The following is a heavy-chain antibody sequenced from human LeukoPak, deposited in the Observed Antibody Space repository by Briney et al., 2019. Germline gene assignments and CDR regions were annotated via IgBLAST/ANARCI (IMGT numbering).Heavy chain of an antibody. J-gene: IGHJ6*03. Sequence: GESLKISCKGSGYSFTSYWIGWVRQMPGKGLEWMEIIYPGDSDTRYSPSFQGQVTISADKSISTAYLQWSSLKASDTAMYYCARSGCSYGWNYYMDVWGKGTTVTVSS. CDR2: IYPGDSDT. V-gene: IGHV5-51*01. D-gene: IGHD5-18*01. CDR3: ARSGCSYGWNYYMDV. CDR1: GYSFTSYW.